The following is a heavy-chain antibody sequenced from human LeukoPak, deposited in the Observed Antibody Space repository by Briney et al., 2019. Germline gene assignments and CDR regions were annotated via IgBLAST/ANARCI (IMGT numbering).Heavy chain of an antibody. CDR3: ARSLSGYITDPFFDQ. V-gene: IGHV3-48*03. Sequence: VGSLRLSCVVSGFSFSSFEMNWVRQAPGKGLEWVSYISSSSITLYADSVKGRFTISRDNARDSLYLQMNSLRAEDTAVYYCARSLSGYITDPFFDQWGQGALVTVSS. CDR2: ISSSSIT. J-gene: IGHJ4*02. D-gene: IGHD5-12*01. CDR1: GFSFSSFE.